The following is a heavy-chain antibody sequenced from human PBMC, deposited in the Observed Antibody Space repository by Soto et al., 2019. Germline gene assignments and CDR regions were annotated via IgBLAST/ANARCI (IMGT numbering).Heavy chain of an antibody. J-gene: IGHJ5*02. CDR3: ARSNCISTSCYAGNWFDP. CDR2: ISAYNGNT. CDR1: GYTFTSYG. V-gene: IGHV1-18*01. Sequence: GASVKVSCKASGYTFTSYGISWVRQAPGQGLEWMGWISAYNGNTNYAQKLQGRVTMTTDTSTSTAYMELRSLRSDDTAVYYCARSNCISTSCYAGNWFDPWGQGTLVTVSS. D-gene: IGHD2-2*01.